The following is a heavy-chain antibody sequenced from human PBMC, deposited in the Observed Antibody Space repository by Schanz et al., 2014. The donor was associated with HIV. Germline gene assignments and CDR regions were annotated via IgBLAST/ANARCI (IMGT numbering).Heavy chain of an antibody. V-gene: IGHV3-30*18. D-gene: IGHD6-13*01. CDR1: GFTFSSYG. CDR2: ISYDGSNK. J-gene: IGHJ4*02. CDR3: AKEEQQLGGVGGYHFDY. Sequence: QVQLVESGGGVVQPGRSLRLSCAASGFTFSSYGMHWVRQAPGKGLEWVAVISYDGSNKYYADSVKGRFTISRDISKNTLYLQMNSLRAEDMAVYYCAKEEQQLGGVGGYHFDYWGQGTLVTVSS.